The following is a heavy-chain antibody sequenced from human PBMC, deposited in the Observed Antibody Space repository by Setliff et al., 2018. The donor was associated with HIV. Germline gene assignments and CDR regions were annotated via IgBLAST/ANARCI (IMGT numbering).Heavy chain of an antibody. CDR1: GFSFRSYA. D-gene: IGHD4-4*01. CDR3: AKTQTVITVYGPFDS. CDR2: ISGSGDIT. Sequence: GGSLRLSCAASGFSFRSYAGSWVRQAPGKGLEWVSVISGSGDITYYRESVKGRFTVSRDNSNNTVYLQMNSLRAEDTAMYYCAKTQTVITVYGPFDSWGQGTPVTVSS. J-gene: IGHJ4*02. V-gene: IGHV3-23*01.